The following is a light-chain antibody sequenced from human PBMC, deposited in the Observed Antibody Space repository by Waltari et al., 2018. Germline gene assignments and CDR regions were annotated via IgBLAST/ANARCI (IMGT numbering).Light chain of an antibody. CDR2: DTS. V-gene: IGKV1-33*01. CDR1: QDISNY. Sequence: DIQMTQSPSSLSAFVGGRVIMTCQASQDISNYLNWYQQKPGKAPKLLIRDTSNLETGVPTRFSGSQSRTDFTLTISSLQPEDVGTYYCQRYDNLPIFAFGPGTKVEIK. CDR3: QRYDNLPIFA. J-gene: IGKJ3*01.